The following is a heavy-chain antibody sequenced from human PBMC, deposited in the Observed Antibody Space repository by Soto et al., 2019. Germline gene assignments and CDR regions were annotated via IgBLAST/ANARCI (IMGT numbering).Heavy chain of an antibody. CDR1: GYSFTNYW. D-gene: IGHD1-26*01. CDR3: ARYAGRFCSHDPTSDAIYV. V-gene: IGHV5-51*01. CDR2: IYPGDSDT. Sequence: GESLKISCKGSGYSFTNYWIGWVRQMPGKGLEWMGIIYPGDSDTRYSPSFQGQVTISVDKSISTAYLQWSSLKASDTAMYYCARYAGRFCSHDPTSDAIYVRAQGTMVTVSS. J-gene: IGHJ3*01.